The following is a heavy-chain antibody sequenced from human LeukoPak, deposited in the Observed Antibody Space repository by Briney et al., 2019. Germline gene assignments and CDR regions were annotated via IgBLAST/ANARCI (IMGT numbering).Heavy chain of an antibody. Sequence: GGSLRLSCAASGFTFSEYWMTWGRQAPGKGLEWVASIKEDGSEKYYVDSVKGRCTISRDNAKNSLYLQMNSLRVEDTAMYYCARFPTGFDYWGQGTLVTVSS. V-gene: IGHV3-7*05. CDR3: ARFPTGFDY. D-gene: IGHD4-17*01. CDR2: IKEDGSEK. J-gene: IGHJ4*02. CDR1: GFTFSEYW.